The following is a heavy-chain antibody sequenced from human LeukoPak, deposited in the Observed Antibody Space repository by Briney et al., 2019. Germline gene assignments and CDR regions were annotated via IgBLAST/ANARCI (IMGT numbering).Heavy chain of an antibody. Sequence: GGSLRLSCAASGFTFNDYWMHWVRQAPGKGLVWVSRIKGDGSSTTYADSVKGRFTISRDNAKNTLYLQMNSLRAEDTAVYYCAKDLSYSLEYWGQGTLVTVSS. CDR2: IKGDGSST. CDR3: AKDLSYSLEY. V-gene: IGHV3-74*01. D-gene: IGHD3-10*01. CDR1: GFTFNDYW. J-gene: IGHJ4*02.